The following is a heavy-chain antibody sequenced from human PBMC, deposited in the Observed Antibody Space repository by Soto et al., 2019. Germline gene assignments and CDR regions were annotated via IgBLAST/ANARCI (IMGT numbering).Heavy chain of an antibody. CDR1: GFTFDDYA. J-gene: IGHJ4*02. CDR2: ISWNSGSI. CDR3: PKDRGGSGGGLAS. Sequence: EVQLVESGGGLVQPGRSLRLSCAASGFTFDDYAMHWVRQAPGKGLEWVSGISWNSGSIGYADSVKGRFTISRDNAKNSLYRQMNIRGVGDTAWFYCPKDRGGSGGGLASWGRGPRVTFSS. V-gene: IGHV3-9*01. D-gene: IGHD6-25*01.